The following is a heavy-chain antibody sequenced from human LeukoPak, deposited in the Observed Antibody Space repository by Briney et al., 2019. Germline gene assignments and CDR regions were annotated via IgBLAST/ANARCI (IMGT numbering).Heavy chain of an antibody. V-gene: IGHV4-34*01. J-gene: IGHJ4*02. CDR3: ASRGIPAAGGVY. D-gene: IGHD2-2*01. CDR1: GGSFSGYY. Sequence: SETLSLTCAVYGGSFSGYYWSWIRQPPGKGLEWIGEINHSGSTNYNPSLKSRVTISVDTSKNQFSLKLSSVTAADTAVYYCASRGIPAAGGVYWGQGTLVAVSS. CDR2: INHSGST.